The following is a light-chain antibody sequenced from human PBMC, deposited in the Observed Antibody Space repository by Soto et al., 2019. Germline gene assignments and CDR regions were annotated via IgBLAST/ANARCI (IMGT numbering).Light chain of an antibody. V-gene: IGLV2-14*01. CDR3: CSYTSFSTVV. Sequence: QSVLNQPASVSGSPGQSITISCTGTSSDVGGYNYVSWYQHHPGKAPKLILFGVSDRPSGVSLRFSGSKSGNTASLTISGLQAEDAAEYYCCSYTSFSTVVFGGGTKLTVL. CDR1: SSDVGGYNY. J-gene: IGLJ2*01. CDR2: GVS.